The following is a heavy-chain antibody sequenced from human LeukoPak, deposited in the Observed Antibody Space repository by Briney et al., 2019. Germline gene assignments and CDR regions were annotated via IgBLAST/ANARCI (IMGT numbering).Heavy chain of an antibody. CDR3: ARRAASSTYYYYYYMDI. J-gene: IGHJ6*03. CDR1: GYSISSGYY. V-gene: IGHV4-38-2*01. D-gene: IGHD1-1*01. CDR2: IYHSGST. Sequence: PSETLSLTCALSGYSISSGYYWGWIRQPPGKGMEWIGSIYHSGSTYYNPSLKSRVTISVDTSKNQSSLKLSSVTAADAAVYYCARRAASSTYYYYYYMDIWGKGTTVTVSS.